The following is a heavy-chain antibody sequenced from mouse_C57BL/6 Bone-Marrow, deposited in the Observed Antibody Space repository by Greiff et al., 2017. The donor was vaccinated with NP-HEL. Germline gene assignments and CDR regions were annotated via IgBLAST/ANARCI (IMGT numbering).Heavy chain of an antibody. D-gene: IGHD1-1*01. CDR3: ASPHCGSSLDY. J-gene: IGHJ2*01. V-gene: IGHV1-64*01. Sequence: VQLQQPGAELVKPGASVKLSCKASGYTFTSYWMHWVKQRPGQGLEWIGMIHPNSGSTNYTETFKSKATLTVDKSSSTAYMQLSSLTSEDSAVYYCASPHCGSSLDYWGQGTTLTVSS. CDR1: GYTFTSYW. CDR2: IHPNSGST.